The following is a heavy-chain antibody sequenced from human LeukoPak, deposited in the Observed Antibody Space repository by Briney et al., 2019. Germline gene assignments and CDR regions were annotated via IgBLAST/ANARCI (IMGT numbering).Heavy chain of an antibody. D-gene: IGHD3-16*02. Sequence: GGSLRLSCTASGFTFDDYAMTWVRQAPGKGLEWVGSIRSKAYGGTAEYAASVKGRFTISRDASTSIAYLQMNSLTTEDTAVYYCTISLLRKNWFDPWGQGTLVTVSS. CDR1: GFTFDDYA. J-gene: IGHJ5*02. CDR3: TISLLRKNWFDP. CDR2: IRSKAYGGTA. V-gene: IGHV3-49*04.